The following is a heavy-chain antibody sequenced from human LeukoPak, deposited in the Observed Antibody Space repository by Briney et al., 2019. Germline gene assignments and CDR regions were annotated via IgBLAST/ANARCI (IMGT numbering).Heavy chain of an antibody. CDR1: GYTFTAFS. V-gene: IGHV1-2*02. Sequence: ASVKVSCKASGYTFTAFSIFWIRQAPGQGLEWMGWINPNTGDTKSALKFQGRVTITTDTSVKTAYMELSRLESDDTAVYYCARDSSWSLLAIFDNWGQGTLVTVSS. CDR2: INPNTGDT. J-gene: IGHJ4*02. CDR3: ARDSSWSLLAIFDN. D-gene: IGHD6-13*01.